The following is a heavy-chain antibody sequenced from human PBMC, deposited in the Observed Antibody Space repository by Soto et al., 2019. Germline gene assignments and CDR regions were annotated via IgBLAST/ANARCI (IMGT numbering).Heavy chain of an antibody. CDR3: ARDHSGSYNY. J-gene: IGHJ4*02. Sequence: EVQLVESGGGLVKPGGSLRLSCAASGFTFSSYSMNWVRQAPGKGLEWVSSISSSSSYISYADSVKGRFTISRDNAKNSLYLQMNSLRAEDTAVYYCARDHSGSYNYWGQGTLVTASS. D-gene: IGHD1-26*01. CDR2: ISSSSSYI. CDR1: GFTFSSYS. V-gene: IGHV3-21*01.